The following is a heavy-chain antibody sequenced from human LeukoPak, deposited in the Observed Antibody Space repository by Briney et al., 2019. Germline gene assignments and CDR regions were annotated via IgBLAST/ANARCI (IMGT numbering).Heavy chain of an antibody. D-gene: IGHD3-16*02. CDR3: ARDYHYYYYYYMDV. CDR2: ISYDGSNK. J-gene: IGHJ6*03. V-gene: IGHV3-30*19. Sequence: GGSLRLSCAASGFTFSSYGMHWVRQAPGKGLEWVAVISYDGSNKYYADSVKGRFTISRDNSKNTLYLQMNSLRAEDTAVYYCARDYHYYYYYYMDVWGKGTTVTVSS. CDR1: GFTFSSYG.